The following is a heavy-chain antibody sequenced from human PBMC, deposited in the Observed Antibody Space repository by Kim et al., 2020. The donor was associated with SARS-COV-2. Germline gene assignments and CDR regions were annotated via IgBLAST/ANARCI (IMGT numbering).Heavy chain of an antibody. Sequence: APKLQGRVTMTTDTSTSRAYMELRRLRSDDTAVYYCARGGGWELLDPFDYWGQGTLVTVSS. V-gene: IGHV1-18*01. D-gene: IGHD1-26*01. J-gene: IGHJ4*02. CDR3: ARGGGWELLDPFDY.